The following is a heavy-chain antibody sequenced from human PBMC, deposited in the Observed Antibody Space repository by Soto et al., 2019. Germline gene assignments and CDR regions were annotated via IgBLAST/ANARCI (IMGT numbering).Heavy chain of an antibody. CDR1: GGTFSSYA. V-gene: IGHV1-69*13. D-gene: IGHD1-26*01. J-gene: IGHJ4*02. Sequence: GASVKVSCKASGGTFSSYAISWVRQAPGQGLEWMGGIIPIFGTANYAQKFQGRVTITADESTSTAYMELSSLRSEDTAVYYCARARKGGEPPFDYWGQGTLVTVSS. CDR3: ARARKGGEPPFDY. CDR2: IIPIFGTA.